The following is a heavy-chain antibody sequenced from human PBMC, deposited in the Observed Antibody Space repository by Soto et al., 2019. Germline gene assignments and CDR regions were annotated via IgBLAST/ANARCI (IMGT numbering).Heavy chain of an antibody. D-gene: IGHD3-10*01. Sequence: SETLSLTCTVSGGSISSGGYYWSWIRQHPGKGLEWIGYIYYSGSTYYNPSLKSRVTVSVDTSKNQFSLKLSSVTAADTAVYYCARGHYGSGSYIDYWGQGTLVTVSS. CDR2: IYYSGST. J-gene: IGHJ4*02. V-gene: IGHV4-31*03. CDR1: GGSISSGGYY. CDR3: ARGHYGSGSYIDY.